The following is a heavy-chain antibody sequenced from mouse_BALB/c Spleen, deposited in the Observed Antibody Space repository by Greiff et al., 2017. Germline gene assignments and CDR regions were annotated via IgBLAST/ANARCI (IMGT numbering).Heavy chain of an antibody. CDR1: GYTFTSYW. CDR2: IDPSDSET. Sequence: VQLQQPGAELVKPGAPVKLSCKASGYTFTSYWMNWVKQRPGRGLEWIGRIDPSDSETHYNQKFKDKATLTVDKSSSTAYIQLSSLTSEDSAVYYCARKGDRYLDYWGQGTTLTVSS. CDR3: ARKGDRYLDY. V-gene: IGHV1-69*02. J-gene: IGHJ2*01.